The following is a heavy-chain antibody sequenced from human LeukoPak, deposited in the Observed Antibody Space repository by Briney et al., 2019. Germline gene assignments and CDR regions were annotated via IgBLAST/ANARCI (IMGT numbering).Heavy chain of an antibody. CDR2: INPNSGGT. V-gene: IGHV1-2*04. J-gene: IGHJ5*02. CDR1: GYTFTGYY. Sequence: ASVKVSCKASGYTFTGYYMHWVRQAPGQGLEWMGWINPNSGGTNYAQKFQGWVTMTRDTSISTAYMELSRLRFDDTAVYYCARALGTSMYNWFDPWGQGTLVTVSS. D-gene: IGHD7-27*01. CDR3: ARALGTSMYNWFDP.